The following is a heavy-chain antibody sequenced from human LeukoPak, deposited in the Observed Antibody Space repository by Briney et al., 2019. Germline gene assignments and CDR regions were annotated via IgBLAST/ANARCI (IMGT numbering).Heavy chain of an antibody. V-gene: IGHV4-59*01. Sequence: PSETLSLTCTVSGGSISSYYWGWIRQPPGKGLEWLGYIYYSGSTNYNPSLKSRVTISVDTSKYQFSLKLSSVTAAGTAVYYCAGSTGTILSGFDYWGQGALVTVSS. CDR3: AGSTGTILSGFDY. CDR1: GGSISSYY. CDR2: IYYSGST. J-gene: IGHJ4*02. D-gene: IGHD1-1*01.